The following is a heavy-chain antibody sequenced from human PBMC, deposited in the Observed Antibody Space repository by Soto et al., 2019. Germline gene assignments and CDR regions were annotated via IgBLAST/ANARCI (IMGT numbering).Heavy chain of an antibody. D-gene: IGHD3-22*01. V-gene: IGHV4-59*08. CDR1: GGSISSYY. CDR2: THYSGST. J-gene: IGHJ4*02. CDR3: ARLLHDNRGYYYFDY. Sequence: SETLSLTCTVSGGSISSYYWSWIRQPPGKGLEWIGYTHYSGSTNYNPSLKSRVTISVDTSKNQYSLKMSSVTAADTAVYYCARLLHDNRGYYYFDYWGRGTLVTVSS.